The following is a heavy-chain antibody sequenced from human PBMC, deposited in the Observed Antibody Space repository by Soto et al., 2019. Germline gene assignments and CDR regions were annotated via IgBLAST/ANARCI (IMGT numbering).Heavy chain of an antibody. J-gene: IGHJ4*02. CDR3: AKDQGSSWYEIDY. CDR2: ISGSGGST. V-gene: IGHV3-23*01. Sequence: EVQLLESGGGLVQPGGSLRLSCAASGFTFSNYAVTWVRQAPGKGLEWVSTISGSGGSTYYADSVKGRFTIFRDNSKNTLYLQMNSLRAEDTDVYYCAKDQGSSWYEIDYWGQGTLVTVSS. CDR1: GFTFSNYA. D-gene: IGHD6-13*01.